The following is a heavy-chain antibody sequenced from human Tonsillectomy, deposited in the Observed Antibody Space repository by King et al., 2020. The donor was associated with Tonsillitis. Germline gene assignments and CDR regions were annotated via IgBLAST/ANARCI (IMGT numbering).Heavy chain of an antibody. D-gene: IGHD1-26*01. CDR2: IIPLFRTS. Sequence: QLVQSGAEVKKPGSSVKVSCQASGGTFSSFSFSWVRQAPGQGLECVGGIIPLFRTSNYAQKFQGRVTFTADESTTTVYMELSSLRSDDTAFYYCATTSGSFFRGPFDYWGQGTLVTVSS. J-gene: IGHJ4*02. CDR1: GGTFSSFS. V-gene: IGHV1-69*12. CDR3: ATTSGSFFRGPFDY.